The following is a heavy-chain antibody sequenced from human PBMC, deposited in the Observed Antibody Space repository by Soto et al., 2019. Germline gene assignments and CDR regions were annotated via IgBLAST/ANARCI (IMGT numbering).Heavy chain of an antibody. D-gene: IGHD3-3*01. V-gene: IGHV1-18*01. Sequence: ASVKVSCKASGYTFTSYGISWARQAPGQGLEWMGWISAYNGNTNYAQKIQGRVTMTTDTSTSTAYMELRSLRSDDTAVYYCARDLRLRFLEWWPKTYGMDVWGQGTTVTVSS. CDR3: ARDLRLRFLEWWPKTYGMDV. CDR1: GYTFTSYG. CDR2: ISAYNGNT. J-gene: IGHJ6*02.